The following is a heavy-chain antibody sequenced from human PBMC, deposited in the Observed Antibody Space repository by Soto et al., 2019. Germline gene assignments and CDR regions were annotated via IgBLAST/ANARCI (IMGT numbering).Heavy chain of an antibody. CDR3: ARDGERDTGLNFYYYLHGMDA. V-gene: IGHV1-18*04. CDR2: ISPYNGTT. D-gene: IGHD1-1*01. J-gene: IGHJ6*02. CDR1: GYTFTTYG. Sequence: ASVKVSCKASGYTFTTYGISWVRQAPGQGLGWMGWISPYNGTTKYAEKFQGEMTMTTDTATSTAYMDLRSLRSDDTAVYYCARDGERDTGLNFYYYLHGMDAWGQGTTVTVSS.